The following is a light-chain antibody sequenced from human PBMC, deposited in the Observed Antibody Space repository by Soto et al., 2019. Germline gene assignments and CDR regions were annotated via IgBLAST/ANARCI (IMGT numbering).Light chain of an antibody. Sequence: QSVLTQPPSVSAAPGQKVTISCSGSSSNIGDNSVSWYHHVPGTTPKLLIYDNDERPSGIPDRFSGSKSGTSATLGITGLQTGDGADYFCGAWDTSLSAVVFGGGTKVTVL. CDR1: SSNIGDNS. CDR2: DND. CDR3: GAWDTSLSAVV. J-gene: IGLJ2*01. V-gene: IGLV1-51*01.